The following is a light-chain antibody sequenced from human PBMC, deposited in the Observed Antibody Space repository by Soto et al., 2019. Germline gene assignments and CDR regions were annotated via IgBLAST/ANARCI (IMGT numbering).Light chain of an antibody. CDR1: QPVSDK. V-gene: IGKV3-20*01. J-gene: IGKJ1*01. Sequence: EVVMTQSPANLSVSPGLGATLSCWASQPVSDKLAWYQQKPGQAPRLPIYGASARALGIPDRFSGSGSGTDFTLTISRLEPEDFAVYYCQQYGSSPTTFGQGTTGDIK. CDR3: QQYGSSPTT. CDR2: GAS.